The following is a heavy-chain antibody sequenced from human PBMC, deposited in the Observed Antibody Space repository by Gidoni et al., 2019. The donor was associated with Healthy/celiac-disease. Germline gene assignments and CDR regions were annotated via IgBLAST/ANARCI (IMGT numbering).Heavy chain of an antibody. V-gene: IGHV4-34*01. CDR2: INHSGST. CDR3: ARGTLRLVRYYYYYMDV. J-gene: IGHJ6*03. D-gene: IGHD6-19*01. CDR1: GWSSSGYY. Sequence: QVQLQQRGAGLLKPSETLSLTCAVYGWSSSGYYWSWIRQPPGKGLEWIGEINHSGSTNYNPSLKSRVTISVDTSKNQFSLKLSSVTAADTAVYYCARGTLRLVRYYYYYMDVWGKGTTVTVSS.